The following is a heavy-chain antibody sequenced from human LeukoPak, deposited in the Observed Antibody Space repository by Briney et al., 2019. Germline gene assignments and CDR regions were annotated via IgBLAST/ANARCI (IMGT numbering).Heavy chain of an antibody. Sequence: SETLSLTCTVSGGSISSYYWSWIRQPPGKGLEWIGYIYYSGSTNYNPSLKSRVTISVDTSENQFSLKLSSVTAADTAVYYCARSMVRGVIFFGYWGQGTLVTVSS. D-gene: IGHD3-10*01. CDR3: ARSMVRGVIFFGY. J-gene: IGHJ4*02. CDR1: GGSISSYY. CDR2: IYYSGST. V-gene: IGHV4-59*01.